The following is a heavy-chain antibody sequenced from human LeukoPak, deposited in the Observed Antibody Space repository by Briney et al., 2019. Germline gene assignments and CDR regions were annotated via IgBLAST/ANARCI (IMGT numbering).Heavy chain of an antibody. V-gene: IGHV1-2*02. CDR1: GYTFTGYY. CDR3: ARVRWVGPNWFDP. CDR2: INPNSGGT. J-gene: IGHJ5*02. Sequence: ASVKVSCKASGYTFTGYYMHWVRQAPGQGPEWMGWINPNSGGTNYAQKFQGRVTMTRDTSISTAYMELSRLRSDDTAVYYCARVRWVGPNWFDPWGQGTLVTVSS. D-gene: IGHD1-26*01.